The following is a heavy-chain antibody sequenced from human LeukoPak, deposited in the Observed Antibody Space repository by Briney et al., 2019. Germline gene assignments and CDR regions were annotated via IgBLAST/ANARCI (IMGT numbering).Heavy chain of an antibody. V-gene: IGHV4-30-4*01. CDR1: GGSISSGDYY. Sequence: PSETLSLTCTVSGGSISSGDYYWSWIRQPPGKGLEWIGYIYYSGSTYYNPSLKSRVTISVDTSKNQFSLKLSSVTAADTAVYYCARGIVVPAGSWFDPWGQGTLVTVSS. CDR3: ARGIVVPAGSWFDP. J-gene: IGHJ5*02. CDR2: IYYSGST. D-gene: IGHD2-2*01.